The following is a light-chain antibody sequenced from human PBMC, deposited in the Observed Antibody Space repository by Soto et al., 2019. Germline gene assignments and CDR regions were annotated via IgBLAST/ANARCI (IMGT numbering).Light chain of an antibody. CDR2: DAS. CDR1: QSVSSSS. Sequence: EIVLTQSPGTLSLSPGERATLSCRPSQSVSSSSLAWYQQKRGQAPRLLIHDASSRATGIPDRFSGSGSGTDFTLTISRLEPEDFAVYYCQQYGGSPRTFGQGTKVEVK. CDR3: QQYGGSPRT. V-gene: IGKV3-20*01. J-gene: IGKJ1*01.